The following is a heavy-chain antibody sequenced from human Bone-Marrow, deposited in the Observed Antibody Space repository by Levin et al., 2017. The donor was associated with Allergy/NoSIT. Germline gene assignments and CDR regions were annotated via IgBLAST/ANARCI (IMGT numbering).Heavy chain of an antibody. CDR3: ARHSLRGCNNGACYTSYFYYGMDV. CDR2: IYPGDSDI. Sequence: PGGSLRLSCKGFGYKFTDYWIGWVRQMPGKGLEWMGIIYPGDSDIRYSPSFQGQVTISADKSISTAYLQWSSLKASDTAMYYCARHSLRGCNNGACYTSYFYYGMDVWGQGSTVTVSS. D-gene: IGHD2-8*01. J-gene: IGHJ6*02. CDR1: GYKFTDYW. V-gene: IGHV5-51*01.